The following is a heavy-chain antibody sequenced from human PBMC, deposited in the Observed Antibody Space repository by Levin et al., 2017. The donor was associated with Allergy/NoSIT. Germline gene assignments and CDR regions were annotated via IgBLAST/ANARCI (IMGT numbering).Heavy chain of an antibody. Sequence: LSCNVSGGSISSGGYYWTWIRQHAQTGVSFLFSPSSLFFPSSPPSLKSRVTISVDTSKNQFSLMMTSVTAADTAVYYCARDLGVSLFYFDSWGQGTLVTVSS. CDR3: ARDLGVSLFYFDS. V-gene: IGHV4-31*03. CDR1: GGSISSGGYY. CDR2: PSSLFFP. J-gene: IGHJ4*02.